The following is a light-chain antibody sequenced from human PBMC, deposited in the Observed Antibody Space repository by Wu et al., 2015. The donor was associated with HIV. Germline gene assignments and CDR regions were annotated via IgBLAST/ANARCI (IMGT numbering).Light chain of an antibody. Sequence: EIVLTQSPGTLSLSPGEGATLSCRASQSVSSSYLAWYQQKPGQAPRLLIYGASSRATGIPDRFSGSGSGTDFTLTISRLEPEDFAVYYCQQYGSSPFTFGPGTKVEYQT. CDR2: GAS. V-gene: IGKV3-20*01. J-gene: IGKJ3*01. CDR1: QSVSSSY. CDR3: QQYGSSPFT.